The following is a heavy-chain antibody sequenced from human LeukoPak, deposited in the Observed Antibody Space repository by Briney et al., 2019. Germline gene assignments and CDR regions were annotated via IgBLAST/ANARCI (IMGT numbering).Heavy chain of an antibody. CDR1: GGSISSGDYY. J-gene: IGHJ4*02. Sequence: PSETLSLTGTVSGGSISSGDYYWSWIRQPPGKGLEWIGYIYYSGSTYYNPSLKSRVTISVDTSNNQFSLKLSSVTAADTVVYYCARARTVTTFFDYWGQGTLVTVSS. CDR2: IYYSGST. CDR3: ARARTVTTFFDY. D-gene: IGHD4-17*01. V-gene: IGHV4-30-4*08.